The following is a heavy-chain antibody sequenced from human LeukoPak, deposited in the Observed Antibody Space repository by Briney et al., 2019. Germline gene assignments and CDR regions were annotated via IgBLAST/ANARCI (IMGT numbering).Heavy chain of an antibody. CDR3: ARDSFYDSSGYYYIDY. J-gene: IGHJ4*02. D-gene: IGHD3-22*01. CDR1: GGTFSSYA. CDR2: IIPIFGTA. Sequence: GASVKVSCKASGGTFSSYAISWVRQAPGQGLEWMGGIIPIFGTANYAQKFQGRVTITADESTSTAYMELSSLRSEDTAVYYCARDSFYDSSGYYYIDYWGQGTPVTVSS. V-gene: IGHV1-69*13.